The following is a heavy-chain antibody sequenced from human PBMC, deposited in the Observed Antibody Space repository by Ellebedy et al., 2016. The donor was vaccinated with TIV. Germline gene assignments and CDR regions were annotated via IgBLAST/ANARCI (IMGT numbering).Heavy chain of an antibody. V-gene: IGHV3-7*03. CDR1: GLTFSSFA. CDR2: IKEDGSDK. Sequence: PGGSLRLSCAASGLTFSSFALSWVRQAPGKGLEWVASIKEDGSDKYYVDSVKGRFTISTDTAKTSLYLEMSSLRADDTAVYYCARNKRGDNWGQGTLVTVSS. J-gene: IGHJ4*02. CDR3: ARNKRGDN.